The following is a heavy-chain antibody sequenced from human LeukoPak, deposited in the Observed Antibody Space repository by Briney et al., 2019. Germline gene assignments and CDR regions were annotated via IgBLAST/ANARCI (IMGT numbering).Heavy chain of an antibody. CDR3: ADLGISKIGGV. Sequence: GGSLRLSCAASGFTFSSYGMNWVRQAPGKGLEWVSSISSSGSTIYYADSVKGRFTISRDNAKNSLYLQMNSLRAEDTAVYYCADLGISKIGGVWGKGTTVTISS. CDR1: GFTFSSYG. D-gene: IGHD3-10*02. J-gene: IGHJ6*04. CDR2: ISSSGSTI. V-gene: IGHV3-48*03.